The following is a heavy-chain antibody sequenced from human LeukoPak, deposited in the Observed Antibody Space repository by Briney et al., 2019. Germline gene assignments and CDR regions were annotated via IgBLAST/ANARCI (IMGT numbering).Heavy chain of an antibody. Sequence: SQTLSLTCTVSGGSISSGDYYWSWIRQPPGKGLEWIGYIYYSGSTYYNPSLKSRVTISVDTSKNQFSLKLSSVTAADTAVYYCVRGNEGSYYEATSFDYWGQGTLVTVSS. V-gene: IGHV4-30-4*08. CDR2: IYYSGST. D-gene: IGHD1-26*01. CDR3: VRGNEGSYYEATSFDY. CDR1: GGSISSGDYY. J-gene: IGHJ4*02.